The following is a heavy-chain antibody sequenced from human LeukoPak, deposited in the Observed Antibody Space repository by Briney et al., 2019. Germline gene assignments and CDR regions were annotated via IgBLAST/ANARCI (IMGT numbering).Heavy chain of an antibody. Sequence: GGSLRLSCAASGFTFSSYGMHWVRQAPGKGLEWVAIIWYDGSNEYYADSVKGRFTISRDNSKNTLYLQMNSLRAEDTAVYYCARDPPFIIGTTFFDYWGQGTLVTVSS. J-gene: IGHJ4*02. V-gene: IGHV3-33*01. D-gene: IGHD1-20*01. CDR3: ARDPPFIIGTTFFDY. CDR1: GFTFSSYG. CDR2: IWYDGSNE.